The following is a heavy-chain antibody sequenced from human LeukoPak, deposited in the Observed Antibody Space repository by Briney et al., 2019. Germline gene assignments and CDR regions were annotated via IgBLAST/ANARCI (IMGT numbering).Heavy chain of an antibody. CDR2: IYHSGST. D-gene: IGHD6-19*01. CDR1: GYSISSGYY. J-gene: IGHJ4*02. CDR3: ARIAVAARLDY. V-gene: IGHV4-38-2*01. Sequence: SETLSRTCAVSGYSISSGYYWGWIRQPPGKGLEWIGSIYHSGSTYYNPSLKSRVTISVDTSKNQFSLKLNSVTAADTAVYYCARIAVAARLDYWGQGTLVTVSS.